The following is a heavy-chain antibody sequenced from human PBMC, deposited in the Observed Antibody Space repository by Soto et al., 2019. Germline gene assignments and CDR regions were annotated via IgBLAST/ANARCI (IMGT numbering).Heavy chain of an antibody. Sequence: PGGSLRLSCAASGFTFSSYSMNWVRQAPGKWLEWVSSISSSSSYIYYADSVKGRLTISRDNAKNSLYLQMNSLRAEDTAVYYCARDGYNYQSYYYYGMDVWGQGXTVTVYS. CDR3: ARDGYNYQSYYYYGMDV. V-gene: IGHV3-21*01. CDR1: GFTFSSYS. J-gene: IGHJ6*02. CDR2: ISSSSSYI. D-gene: IGHD5-12*01.